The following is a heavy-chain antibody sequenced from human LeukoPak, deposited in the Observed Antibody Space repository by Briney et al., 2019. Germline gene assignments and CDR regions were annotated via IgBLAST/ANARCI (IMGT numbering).Heavy chain of an antibody. CDR3: ARTYYQLVILGFDAFDI. D-gene: IGHD6-6*01. CDR2: SRNKASSYTT. Sequence: GSLRLSCAASGFKFSDHYIDWVRQAPGKGLEWVGRSRNKASSYTTEYAASVEGRFTISRDVSESSLYLQMNSLRDEDTAVYYCARTYYQLVILGFDAFDIWGQGTMVTASS. V-gene: IGHV3-72*01. J-gene: IGHJ3*02. CDR1: GFKFSDHY.